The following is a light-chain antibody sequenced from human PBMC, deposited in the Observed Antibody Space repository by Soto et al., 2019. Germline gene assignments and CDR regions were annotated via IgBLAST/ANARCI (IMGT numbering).Light chain of an antibody. CDR1: QSISSSY. Sequence: EIVLTQSPGTLSLSPGERATLSCRASQSISSSYLAWYQQKPGQAPRLLIYGESSRATGIPDKSSGSGSGTEFTLTISRLEPEDFAVYYCQNYGNSLMHTCGQGTKLEIK. V-gene: IGKV3-20*01. J-gene: IGKJ2*01. CDR2: GES. CDR3: QNYGNSLMHT.